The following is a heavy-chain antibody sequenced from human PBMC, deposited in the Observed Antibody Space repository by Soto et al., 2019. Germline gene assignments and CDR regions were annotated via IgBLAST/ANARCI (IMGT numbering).Heavy chain of an antibody. J-gene: IGHJ6*02. CDR1: GFNFDTYG. CDR2: ISYEGSNT. D-gene: IGHD1-1*01. CDR3: ARVTPGNNLYYFSGLDV. V-gene: IGHV3-30-3*01. Sequence: QVHLVESGGGVVQPGKSLRLSCAASGFNFDTYGIHWVRQAPGKGLQWVALISYEGSNTYYADSVRGRFTISRDNSKNTLYLQMNTLRPEDTGVYYCARVTPGNNLYYFSGLDVWGRGTSVTVSS.